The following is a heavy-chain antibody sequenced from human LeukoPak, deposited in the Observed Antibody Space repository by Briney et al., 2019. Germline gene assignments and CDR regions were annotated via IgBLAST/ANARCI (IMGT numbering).Heavy chain of an antibody. J-gene: IGHJ4*02. D-gene: IGHD1-26*01. CDR1: GFTFSSSW. CDR2: IKPDGSEK. CDR3: ARDTVGATDY. Sequence: GSLILSCAASGFTFSSSWMSWVRQAPGKGLEWVTNIKPDGSEKYYVDSVKGRFTISRDNAKKSLYLQMNSLRAEDTALYYCARDTVGATDYWGQGTLVTVSS. V-gene: IGHV3-7*01.